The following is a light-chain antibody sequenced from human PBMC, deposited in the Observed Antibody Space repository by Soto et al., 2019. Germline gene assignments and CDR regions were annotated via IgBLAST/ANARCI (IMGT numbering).Light chain of an antibody. CDR1: SSNIGTYY. CDR2: RNN. J-gene: IGLJ2*01. V-gene: IGLV1-47*01. CDR3: AAWDDSLSGHVV. Sequence: QPVLTQPPSVSATPGQRVTISCSGSSSNIGTYYVYWYQQLPGTAPKVLIYRNNQRPSGVPDRFSGSKSGTSASLAISGLGSEDEADYYCAAWDDSLSGHVVFGGGTKLTVL.